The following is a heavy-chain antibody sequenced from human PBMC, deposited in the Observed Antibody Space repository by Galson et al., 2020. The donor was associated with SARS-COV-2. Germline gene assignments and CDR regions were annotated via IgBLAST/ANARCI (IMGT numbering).Heavy chain of an antibody. Sequence: GGSLRLSCAASGFTFSSYGMHWVRQAPGKGLEWVAVISYDGSNKYYADSVKGRFTISRDNSKNTLYLQMNSLRAEDTAVYYCAKGRMTTVTPTVDIWGQGTMVTVSS. CDR1: GFTFSSYG. CDR3: AKGRMTTVTPTVDI. J-gene: IGHJ3*02. D-gene: IGHD4-17*01. CDR2: ISYDGSNK. V-gene: IGHV3-30*18.